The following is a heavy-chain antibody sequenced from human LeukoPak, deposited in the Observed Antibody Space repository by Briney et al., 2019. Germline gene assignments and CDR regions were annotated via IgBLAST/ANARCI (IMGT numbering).Heavy chain of an antibody. Sequence: VASVKVSCKASGYTFTSYYMHWVRQAPGQGLEWMGWINPNSGGANYAQKFQGWVTMTRDTSISTAYMELSRLRSDDTAVYYCARGPTQELWLDYWGQGTLVTVSS. J-gene: IGHJ4*02. CDR3: ARGPTQELWLDY. CDR1: GYTFTSYY. CDR2: INPNSGGA. D-gene: IGHD5-18*01. V-gene: IGHV1-2*04.